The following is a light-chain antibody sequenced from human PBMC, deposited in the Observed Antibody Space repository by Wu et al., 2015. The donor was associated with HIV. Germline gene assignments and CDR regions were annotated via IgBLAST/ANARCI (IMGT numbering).Light chain of an antibody. CDR3: QHYGGPPRM. Sequence: EIVLTQFPGTLSLSPGERATFSCRASQSLSSNYVAWYQQKPGLTPRLLIYGTSSRATGIPDRFSGSGSGTNFTLTISRLEPEDFALYYCQHYGGPPRMFGQGTKVEIK. CDR2: GTS. J-gene: IGKJ1*01. CDR1: QSLSSNY. V-gene: IGKV3-20*01.